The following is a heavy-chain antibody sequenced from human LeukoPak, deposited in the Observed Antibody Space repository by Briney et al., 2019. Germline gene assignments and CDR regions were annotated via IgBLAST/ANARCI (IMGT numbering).Heavy chain of an antibody. CDR3: ARSLYLSSPDH. CDR2: IYYSGNT. D-gene: IGHD6-6*01. Sequence: SQTLSLTCAVSGDSFRRYYWSWIRQSPGKGLEWIGEIYYSGNTHYNPSLKSRVTMSIDTSRNQFSLKLNSLTTADTAVYFCARSLYLSSPDHWGQGALVTVSS. CDR1: GDSFRRYY. V-gene: IGHV4-59*01. J-gene: IGHJ4*02.